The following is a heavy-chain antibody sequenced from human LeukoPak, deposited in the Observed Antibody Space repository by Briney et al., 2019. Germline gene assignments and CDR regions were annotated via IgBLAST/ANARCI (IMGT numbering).Heavy chain of an antibody. CDR3: ALLAYYYYYMDV. Sequence: ASVTVSCKASGYTFTSYGISWVRQAPGQGLEWMGWISAYNGNTNYAQKLQGRVTMTTDTSTSTAYMELRSLRSDDTAAYYCALLAYYYYYMDVWGKGTTVTVSS. J-gene: IGHJ6*03. D-gene: IGHD2-15*01. V-gene: IGHV1-18*01. CDR2: ISAYNGNT. CDR1: GYTFTSYG.